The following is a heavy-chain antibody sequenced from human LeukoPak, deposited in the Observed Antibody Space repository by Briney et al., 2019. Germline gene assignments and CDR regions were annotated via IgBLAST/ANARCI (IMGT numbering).Heavy chain of an antibody. CDR2: IYYSGST. CDR3: ARGGARGSSTFDV. Sequence: SETLSLTCTVSGDSVNDYYWNWIRQPPGKGLEWIGYIYYSGSTDYNPSLKSRVTMSVDTSKNQFSLKLNSVTAADTAVYYCARGGARGSSTFDVWGQGTMVIVSA. D-gene: IGHD3-10*01. CDR1: GDSVNDYY. J-gene: IGHJ3*01. V-gene: IGHV4-59*02.